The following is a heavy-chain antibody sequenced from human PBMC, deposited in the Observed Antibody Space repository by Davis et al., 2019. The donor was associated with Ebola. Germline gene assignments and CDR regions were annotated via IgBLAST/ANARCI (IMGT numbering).Heavy chain of an antibody. J-gene: IGHJ6*02. D-gene: IGHD6-13*01. CDR1: GFTFSSYA. Sequence: GESLKISCAASGFTFSSYAMSWVRQAPGKGLEWVSAISGSGGSTYYADSVKGRFTISRDNSKNTLYLQMNSLRAEDTAVYYCARFDWGEQQLYLLYGMDVWGQGTTVTVSS. V-gene: IGHV3-23*01. CDR3: ARFDWGEQQLYLLYGMDV. CDR2: ISGSGGST.